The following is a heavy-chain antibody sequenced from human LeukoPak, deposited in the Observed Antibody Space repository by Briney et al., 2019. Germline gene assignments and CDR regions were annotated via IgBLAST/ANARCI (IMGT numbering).Heavy chain of an antibody. V-gene: IGHV4-34*01. J-gene: IGHJ4*02. D-gene: IGHD5-18*01. CDR2: INHSGST. CDR3: ARGIGTAMSA. CDR1: GGSFSGYY. Sequence: SETLSLTCAVYGGSFSGYYWSWIRQPPGKGLEWIGEINHSGSTNYNPSLKSRVTISVDTSKNQFSLKLSSVTAADTAVYYCARGIGTAMSAWGRGTLVTVSS.